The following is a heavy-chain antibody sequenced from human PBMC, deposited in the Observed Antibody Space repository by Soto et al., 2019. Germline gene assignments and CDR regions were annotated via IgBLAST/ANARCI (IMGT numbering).Heavy chain of an antibody. V-gene: IGHV3-23*01. D-gene: IGHD3-9*01. CDR3: AKDILTGYYIAFDY. Sequence: PGGSLRLSCAASGFTLSRYAMTWVRQSPGKELEWVSTINGGGTTTYYAASVKGRFTISRDNSKNTLYLQMNSLRAEDTALYYCAKDILTGYYIAFDYWGQGTLVTVSS. CDR2: INGGGTTT. J-gene: IGHJ4*02. CDR1: GFTLSRYA.